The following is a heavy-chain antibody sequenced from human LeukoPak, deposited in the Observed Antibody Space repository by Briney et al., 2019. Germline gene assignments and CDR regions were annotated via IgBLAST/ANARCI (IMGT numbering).Heavy chain of an antibody. D-gene: IGHD5-18*01. Sequence: SETLSLTCTVSGGSISSYYWSWIRQPPGKGLEWIGYIYTSGSTNYSPSLKSRVTISVDTSKNQFSLKLSSVTAADTAVYYCARLVDGWGWIQHYREYYMDVWGKGTTVTVSS. CDR2: IYTSGST. V-gene: IGHV4-4*09. CDR3: ARLVDGWGWIQHYREYYMDV. J-gene: IGHJ6*03. CDR1: GGSISSYY.